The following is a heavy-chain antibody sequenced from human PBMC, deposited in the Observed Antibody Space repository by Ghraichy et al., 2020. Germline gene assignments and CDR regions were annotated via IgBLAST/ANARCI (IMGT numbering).Heavy chain of an antibody. D-gene: IGHD6-19*01. CDR2: ISGPADSA. CDR1: GFSFSGYG. J-gene: IGHJ4*02. Sequence: LNISCAASGFSFSGYGMNWVRRAPGKGLEWVSTISGPADSAYYADSVKGRFIVSRDNSQNTLYLHMSRLRAEDTGIYYCAKHRYTSGWYEKFYFDNWGQGTLVTVAS. CDR3: AKHRYTSGWYEKFYFDN. V-gene: IGHV3-23*01.